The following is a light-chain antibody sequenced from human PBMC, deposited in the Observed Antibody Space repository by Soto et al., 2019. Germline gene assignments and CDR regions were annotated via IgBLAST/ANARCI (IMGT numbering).Light chain of an antibody. CDR3: QQYNSYSPGT. Sequence: DIQMTQSPSTLSASVGDRVTITCRASQSISSWLAWYQQKPGKAPKLLIDDASSLESGVASRFSVSRSGTEFTLTISSLQPDDFATYYCQQYNSYSPGTFGQGTKVEIK. V-gene: IGKV1-5*01. J-gene: IGKJ1*01. CDR2: DAS. CDR1: QSISSW.